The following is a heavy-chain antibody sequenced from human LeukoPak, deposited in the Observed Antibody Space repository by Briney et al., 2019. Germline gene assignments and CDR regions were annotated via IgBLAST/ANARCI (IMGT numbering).Heavy chain of an antibody. J-gene: IGHJ4*02. D-gene: IGHD3-22*01. CDR2: IIPIFGTA. CDR1: GGTFSIYA. V-gene: IGHV1-69*13. Sequence: GASVTVSFKASGGTFSIYAISWVRQAPGQGLEWMGGIIPIFGTANYAQKFQGRVTITADESTSTAYMELSSLRSEDTAVYYCARRAGYDSSGYYYGLDYWGQGTLVTVSS. CDR3: ARRAGYDSSGYYYGLDY.